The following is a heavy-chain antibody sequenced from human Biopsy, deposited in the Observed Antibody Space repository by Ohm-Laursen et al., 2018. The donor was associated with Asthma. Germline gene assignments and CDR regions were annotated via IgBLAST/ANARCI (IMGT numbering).Heavy chain of an antibody. CDR3: ARGQKAAGDRWFDP. Sequence: ASVQVSCKASVYTFIGFPTHLMRPAPGPGLAWMGRIHPNSGGTNYAQKFQGRVTMTRDTSISTAYMEVSRLRSDDTAVYYCARGQKAAGDRWFDPWGQGTLVTVSS. D-gene: IGHD6-13*01. CDR2: IHPNSGGT. CDR1: VYTFIGFP. V-gene: IGHV1-2*06. J-gene: IGHJ5*02.